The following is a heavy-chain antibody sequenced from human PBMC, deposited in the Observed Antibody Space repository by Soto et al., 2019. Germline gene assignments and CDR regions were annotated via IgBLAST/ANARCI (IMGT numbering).Heavy chain of an antibody. D-gene: IGHD2-15*01. CDR2: INPSGDSR. CDR1: GFSFSDYF. J-gene: IGHJ5*02. V-gene: IGHV1-46*01. CDR3: ARDRSQIYGTPPASSWIHP. Sequence: GASVKVSCKACGFSFSDYFMHWVRQARGKGLEWMGIINPSGDSRNYAQKFQGRVTITRDTSTSTIYMDLSSLRYEDTAVYYCARDRSQIYGTPPASSWIHPWAQGTPVTVSS.